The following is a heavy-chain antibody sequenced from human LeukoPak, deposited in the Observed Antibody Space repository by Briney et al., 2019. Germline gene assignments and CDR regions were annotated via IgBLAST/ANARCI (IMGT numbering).Heavy chain of an antibody. D-gene: IGHD4-17*01. CDR1: GFTFSSYS. CDR3: ARDTKGNYGDYFDY. J-gene: IGHJ4*02. CDR2: ISSSSDTI. V-gene: IGHV3-48*02. Sequence: GGSLRLSCAASGFTFSSYSMNWVRQAPGKGLEWVSYISSSSDTIYYADSVKGRFTISRDNAKNSLYLQMNSLRDEDTAVYFCARDTKGNYGDYFDYWGQGTLATVSS.